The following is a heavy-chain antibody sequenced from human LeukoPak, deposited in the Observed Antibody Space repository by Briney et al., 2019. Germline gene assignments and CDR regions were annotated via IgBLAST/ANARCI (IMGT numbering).Heavy chain of an antibody. J-gene: IGHJ5*02. D-gene: IGHD6-13*01. Sequence: PSETLSLTCAVSGGSISSSNWWSWVRQPPGKGLEWIGEIYHSGSTNYNPSLKSRVTISVDTSKNQFSLKLSSVTAADTAVYYCARDTSVRQQLVRALGGWFDPWGQGTLVTVSS. CDR2: IYHSGST. V-gene: IGHV4-4*02. CDR1: GGSISSSNW. CDR3: ARDTSVRQQLVRALGGWFDP.